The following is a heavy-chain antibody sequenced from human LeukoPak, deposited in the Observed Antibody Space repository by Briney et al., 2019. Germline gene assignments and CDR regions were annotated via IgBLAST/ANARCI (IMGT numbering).Heavy chain of an antibody. J-gene: IGHJ4*02. CDR3: AKSRGSGSKMARGVNFDY. CDR2: ISDGGSIT. Sequence: GGSLRLSCAASGFTFSDYGMSWVRQAPGKGLEWVSTISDGGSITYYADSVKGRFTISRDNSKNTLFLQMNSLRAEDTAVYYCAKSRGSGSKMARGVNFDYWGQGTLVTVSS. CDR1: GFTFSDYG. D-gene: IGHD3-10*01. V-gene: IGHV3-23*01.